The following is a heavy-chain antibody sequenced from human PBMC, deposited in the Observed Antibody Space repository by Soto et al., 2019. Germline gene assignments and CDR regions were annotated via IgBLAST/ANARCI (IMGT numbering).Heavy chain of an antibody. Sequence: GGSLRLSCAASGFTFSSYAMHWVRQAPGKGLEWVAVISYDGSNKYYADSVKGRFTISRDNSKNTLYLQMNSLRAEDTAVYYCAREAVAATLFRRDYGMDVWGQGTTVTVSS. CDR3: AREAVAATLFRRDYGMDV. V-gene: IGHV3-30-3*01. CDR2: ISYDGSNK. J-gene: IGHJ6*02. D-gene: IGHD2-15*01. CDR1: GFTFSSYA.